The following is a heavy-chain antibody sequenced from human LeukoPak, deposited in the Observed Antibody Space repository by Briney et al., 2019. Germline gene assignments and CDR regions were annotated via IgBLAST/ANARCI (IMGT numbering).Heavy chain of an antibody. CDR1: GFTFSRYW. CDR3: EGRATGLPEY. V-gene: IGHV3-74*01. J-gene: IGHJ4*02. D-gene: IGHD3-9*01. Sequence: NPGGSLRLSCSASGFTFSRYWMHWVRQAPGKGLVWVSRIDSDGTNRDYADSVKGRFTISRDNAKNTVYLQMNSLRDEDTADYYCEGRATGLPEYWGQGSLVTVSS. CDR2: IDSDGTNR.